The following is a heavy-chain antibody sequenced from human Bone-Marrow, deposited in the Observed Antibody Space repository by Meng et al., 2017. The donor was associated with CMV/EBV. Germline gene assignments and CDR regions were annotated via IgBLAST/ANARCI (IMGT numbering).Heavy chain of an antibody. CDR2: IYSGGNT. Sequence: GESLKISCAASGFSVSSKSMSWVRQAPGKGLEWVSIIYSGGNTYYVDSVRGRFTVYRDISKNTLYLQMDGLGAEDTAVYYCARDEPSKGNAFDIWGQGTMVTVSS. J-gene: IGHJ3*02. CDR1: GFSVSSKS. V-gene: IGHV3-53*01. CDR3: ARDEPSKGNAFDI. D-gene: IGHD3-10*01.